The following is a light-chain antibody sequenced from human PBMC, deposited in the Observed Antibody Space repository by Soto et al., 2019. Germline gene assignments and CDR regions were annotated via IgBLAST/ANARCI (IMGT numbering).Light chain of an antibody. J-gene: IGKJ5*01. CDR1: QSVSSN. CDR3: QQYNNWPSIT. Sequence: EIVMTQSPATLSVSPGERATLSCRASQSVSSNLAWYQQKPGQAPRLLIYGASTRATGVPDSFSGSGSGTEFTLTISSLQSEDFAVYYCQQYNNWPSITFGQGTRLEI. CDR2: GAS. V-gene: IGKV3-15*01.